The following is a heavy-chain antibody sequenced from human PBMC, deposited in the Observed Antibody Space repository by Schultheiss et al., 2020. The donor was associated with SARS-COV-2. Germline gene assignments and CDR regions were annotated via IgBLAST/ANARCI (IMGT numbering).Heavy chain of an antibody. J-gene: IGHJ1*01. CDR1: GFTFIGHA. D-gene: IGHD1-26*01. V-gene: IGHV3-30*18. CDR2: ISYDGSNK. Sequence: GGSLRLSCAASGFTFIGHAMHWVRQAPGKGLEWVAVISYDGSNKYYADSVKGRFTISRDNSKNTLYLQMNSLRAEDTAVYYCAKRGVGATHAEYFQHWGQGTLVTVSS. CDR3: AKRGVGATHAEYFQH.